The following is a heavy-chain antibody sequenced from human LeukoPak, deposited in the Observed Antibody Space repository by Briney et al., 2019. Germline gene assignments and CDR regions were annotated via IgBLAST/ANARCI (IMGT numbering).Heavy chain of an antibody. CDR2: ISYDGSNK. CDR3: ARDCLYYDISGPRFDC. V-gene: IGHV3-30*03. D-gene: IGHD3-9*01. CDR1: GFTFSSYG. Sequence: PGRSLRLSCAASGFTFSSYGMHWVRQAPGKGLEWVAVISYDGSNKYYADSVKGRFTISRDNAKNSLYLQMNSLRAEDTAVYYCARDCLYYDISGPRFDCWGQGTLVTVSS. J-gene: IGHJ4*02.